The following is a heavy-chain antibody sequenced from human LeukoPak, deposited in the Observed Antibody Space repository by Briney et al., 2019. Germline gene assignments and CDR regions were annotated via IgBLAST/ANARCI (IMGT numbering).Heavy chain of an antibody. D-gene: IGHD4-17*01. CDR1: GGSISSYY. J-gene: IGHJ4*02. V-gene: IGHV4-59*01. CDR3: ARAYGDYEGDY. Sequence: SETLSLTCTVSGGSISSYYWSWIRQPPGKGLEWIGHIYYSGSTNYNPSLKSRVTISVDTSKNQFSLKLSSVTAADTAVYYCARAYGDYEGDYWGQGTLVTVSS. CDR2: IYYSGST.